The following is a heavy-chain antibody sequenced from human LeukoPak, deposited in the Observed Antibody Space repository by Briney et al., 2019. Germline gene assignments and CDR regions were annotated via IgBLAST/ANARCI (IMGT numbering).Heavy chain of an antibody. CDR1: GYSFTSYW. Sequence: PGESLKISCKGSGYSFTSYWIGWVRQMPGKGLEWMGIIYPGDSDTRYSPSFQGQVTISADKSINTAYLQWSSLKASDTAMYYCARAGYTNGWYSHKANWFDPWGQGTLVTVSS. CDR2: IYPGDSDT. V-gene: IGHV5-51*01. D-gene: IGHD6-19*01. CDR3: ARAGYTNGWYSHKANWFDP. J-gene: IGHJ5*02.